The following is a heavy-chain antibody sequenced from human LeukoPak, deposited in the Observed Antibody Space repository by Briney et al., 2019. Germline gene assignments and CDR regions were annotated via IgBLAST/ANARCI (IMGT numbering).Heavy chain of an antibody. D-gene: IGHD6-13*01. Sequence: PSQTLSLTCTVSGGSISSGSYYWSWIRQPAGKGLEWIGRIYTSGSTNYNPSLMSRVTISVDTSKNQFSLKLSSVTAADTAVYYCASDYSSSWYYLNWFDPWGQGTLVTVSS. CDR3: ASDYSSSWYYLNWFDP. J-gene: IGHJ5*02. V-gene: IGHV4-61*02. CDR1: GGSISSGSYY. CDR2: IYTSGST.